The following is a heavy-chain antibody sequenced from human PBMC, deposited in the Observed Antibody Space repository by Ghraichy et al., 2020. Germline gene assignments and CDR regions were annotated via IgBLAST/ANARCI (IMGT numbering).Heavy chain of an antibody. D-gene: IGHD1-26*01. J-gene: IGHJ3*02. Sequence: SETLSLTCTVSGGSISSSSYYWGWIRQPPGKGLEWIGSIYYSGSTYYYPSLKSRVTISVDTSKNQFSLKLSSVTAADTAVYYCARHRVSYSTADAFDIWGQGTMVTVSS. CDR3: ARHRVSYSTADAFDI. CDR1: GGSISSSSYY. V-gene: IGHV4-39*01. CDR2: IYYSGST.